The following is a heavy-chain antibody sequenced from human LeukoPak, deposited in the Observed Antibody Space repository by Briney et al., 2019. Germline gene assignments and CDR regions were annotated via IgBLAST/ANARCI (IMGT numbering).Heavy chain of an antibody. Sequence: ASVKVSCKASGYTSTGYYMHWVRQAPGQGLEWMGWINPNSGGTNYAQKFQGRVTMTRDTSISTAYMELSRLRSDDTAVYYCARGIAAQRRSWSVWFDPWGQGTLVTVSS. J-gene: IGHJ5*02. CDR1: GYTSTGYY. D-gene: IGHD6-13*01. CDR3: ARGIAAQRRSWSVWFDP. CDR2: INPNSGGT. V-gene: IGHV1-2*02.